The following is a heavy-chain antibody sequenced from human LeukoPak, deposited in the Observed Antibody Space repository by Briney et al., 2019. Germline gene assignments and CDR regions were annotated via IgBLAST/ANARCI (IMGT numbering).Heavy chain of an antibody. V-gene: IGHV1-69*04. Sequence: SVKVSRKASGGTFSSYTISWVRQAPGKGLEWMGRIIPILGIANYAQKFQGRVTITADKSTSTAYMELSSLRSEDTAVYYCARDFELGPDYWGQGTLVTVSS. D-gene: IGHD7-27*01. CDR1: GGTFSSYT. J-gene: IGHJ4*02. CDR2: IIPILGIA. CDR3: ARDFELGPDY.